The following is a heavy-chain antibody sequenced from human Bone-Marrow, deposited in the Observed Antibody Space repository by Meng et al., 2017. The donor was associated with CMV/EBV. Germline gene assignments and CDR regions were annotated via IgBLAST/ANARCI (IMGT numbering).Heavy chain of an antibody. D-gene: IGHD3-10*01. Sequence: ISSGGYFLSWIRQHPGKVVEWIGYIYYSGGTYYNPSLKSRVTISVDTSKTRFSLKLSSVTAADTAVYYCARGRGVRGVITRGYYFDYWGQGTLVTVSS. CDR1: ISSGGYF. J-gene: IGHJ4*02. CDR2: IYYSGGT. V-gene: IGHV4-31*02. CDR3: ARGRGVRGVITRGYYFDY.